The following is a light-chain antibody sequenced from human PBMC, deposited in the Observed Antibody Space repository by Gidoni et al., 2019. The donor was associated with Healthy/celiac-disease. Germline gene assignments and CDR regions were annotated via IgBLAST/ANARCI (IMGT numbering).Light chain of an antibody. V-gene: IGKV1-39*01. J-gene: IGKJ5*01. CDR3: QQSCSTPLIT. CDR2: AAS. CDR1: QSISSY. Sequence: DIQMTQSPSSLSASVGDRVTITCRASQSISSYLNWYQQKPGKAPKLLIYAASSLQSGVPARFSGSGSGTDFTLTISSLQPEDFATYYCQQSCSTPLITFGEGTRLEIK.